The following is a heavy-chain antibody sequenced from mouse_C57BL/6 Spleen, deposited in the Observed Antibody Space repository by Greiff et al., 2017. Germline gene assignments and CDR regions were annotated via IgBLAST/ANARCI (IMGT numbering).Heavy chain of an antibody. CDR3: AVTTVVANYYAMDY. Sequence: EVKLQQSGPELVKPGASVKISCKASGYSFTDYNMNWVKQSNGKSLEWIGVINPNYGTTSYNQKFKGKATLTVDQSSSTAYMQLNSLTSEDSAVYYCAVTTVVANYYAMDYWGQGTSVTVSS. V-gene: IGHV1-39*01. D-gene: IGHD1-1*01. J-gene: IGHJ4*01. CDR2: INPNYGTT. CDR1: GYSFTDYN.